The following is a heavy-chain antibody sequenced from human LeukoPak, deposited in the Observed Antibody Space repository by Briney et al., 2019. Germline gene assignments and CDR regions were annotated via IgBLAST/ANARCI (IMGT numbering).Heavy chain of an antibody. J-gene: IGHJ4*02. CDR2: ISGSGGST. Sequence: PGGSLRLSCAASGFTFSTYVMTWARQAPGKGLEWVSAISGSGGSTYNADSVKGRFTLSRDNSKNTLYLQMNSLRAEDTAVYYCGGSGSYYRLDYWGQGTLVTVSS. D-gene: IGHD3-10*01. CDR3: GGSGSYYRLDY. V-gene: IGHV3-23*01. CDR1: GFTFSTYV.